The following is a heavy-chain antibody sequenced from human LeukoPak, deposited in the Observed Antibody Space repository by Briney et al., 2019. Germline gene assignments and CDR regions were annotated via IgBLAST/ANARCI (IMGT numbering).Heavy chain of an antibody. D-gene: IGHD2-2*02. J-gene: IGHJ4*02. CDR1: GFTFSSYG. V-gene: IGHV3-33*01. CDR2: IWYDGSNK. CDR3: ARERCSSTSCYSDY. Sequence: GGSLRLSCAASGFTFSSYGMHWVRQAPGKGLEWVAVIWYDGSNKYYADSVKGRFTNSRDNSKNTLYLQMNSLRAEDTAVYYCARERCSSTSCYSDYWGQGTLVTVSS.